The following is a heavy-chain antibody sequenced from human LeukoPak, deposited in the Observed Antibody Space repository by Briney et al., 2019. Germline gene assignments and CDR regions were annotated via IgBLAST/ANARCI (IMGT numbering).Heavy chain of an antibody. Sequence: GGSLRLSCTVSGLSFGDYGMSWVRQAPGKGLEYIGFIRTKDFGGTTEYAASVKGRFTISRDDSKSIAYLQIHSLQSEDTAVYYCSRDGLDYYGSGSYRGFDYWGQGTLVTVSS. CDR2: IRTKDFGGTT. V-gene: IGHV3-49*04. CDR3: SRDGLDYYGSGSYRGFDY. CDR1: GLSFGDYG. J-gene: IGHJ4*02. D-gene: IGHD3-10*01.